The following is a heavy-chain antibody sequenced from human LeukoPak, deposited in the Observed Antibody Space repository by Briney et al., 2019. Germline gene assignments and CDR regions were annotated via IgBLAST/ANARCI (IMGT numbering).Heavy chain of an antibody. CDR3: ARGGVNVAAAGFDY. CDR1: GFTFSSYA. V-gene: IGHV3-64*01. Sequence: PAGSLRLSCAASGFTFSSYAMHWVRQAPGKGLEYVSPISSNGGSTYYANSVKGRFTISRDNSKNTLYLQMGSLRAEDMAVYYCARGGVNVAAAGFDYWGQGTLVTVYS. J-gene: IGHJ4*02. CDR2: ISSNGGST. D-gene: IGHD6-13*01.